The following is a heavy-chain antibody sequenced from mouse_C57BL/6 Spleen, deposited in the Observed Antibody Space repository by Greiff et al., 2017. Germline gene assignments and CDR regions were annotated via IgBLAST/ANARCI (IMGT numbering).Heavy chain of an antibody. Sequence: EVQLQQSGPELVKPGASVKISCKASGYTFTDYYMNWVKQSHGKSLEWIGDINPNNGGTSYNQKFKGKATLTVDKSSSTAYMELRSLTSADSAVYYCARETGSSPFAYWGQGTLVTVSA. CDR3: ARETGSSPFAY. J-gene: IGHJ3*01. CDR1: GYTFTDYY. CDR2: INPNNGGT. D-gene: IGHD1-1*01. V-gene: IGHV1-26*01.